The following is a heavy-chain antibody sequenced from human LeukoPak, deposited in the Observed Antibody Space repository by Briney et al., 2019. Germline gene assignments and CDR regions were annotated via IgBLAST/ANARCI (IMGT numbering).Heavy chain of an antibody. V-gene: IGHV3-9*01. D-gene: IGHD6-19*01. CDR1: GFTFDDYA. Sequence: GGSLRLSCAASGFTFDDYAMHWVRQAPGKGLEWVSVISWNSGSIGYADSVKGRFTISRDNAKNSLYLQMNSLRAEDTALYYCAKDEASGIAVAPGYWGQGTLVTVSS. J-gene: IGHJ4*02. CDR2: ISWNSGSI. CDR3: AKDEASGIAVAPGY.